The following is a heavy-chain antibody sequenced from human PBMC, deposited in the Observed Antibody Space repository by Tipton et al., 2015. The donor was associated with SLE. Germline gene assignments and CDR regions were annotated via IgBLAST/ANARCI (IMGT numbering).Heavy chain of an antibody. J-gene: IGHJ2*01. CDR2: IYHSGST. CDR3: AVITGTYGDWYFDL. Sequence: PGLVKPSGTLSLTCTVSGDSISSSKWWSWVRQSPGKGLEWIAEIYHSGSTNYNPSLKSRLNISVAKSKNQFSLKLSSVTAADTAVYYSAVITGTYGDWYFDLWGRGTLVTVSS. CDR1: GDSISSSKW. D-gene: IGHD1-7*01. V-gene: IGHV4-4*02.